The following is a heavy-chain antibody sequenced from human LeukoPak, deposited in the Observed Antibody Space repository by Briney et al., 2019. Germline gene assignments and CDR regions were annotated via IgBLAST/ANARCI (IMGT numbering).Heavy chain of an antibody. CDR2: IYHSGST. V-gene: IGHV4-34*01. CDR1: GGSFSGYY. CDR3: ARDSGSYSLLDY. D-gene: IGHD1-26*01. Sequence: SETLSLTCAVYGGSFSGYYWSWIRQPPGKGLEWIGSIYHSGSTYYNPSLKSRVTISVDTSKNQFSLKLSSVTAADTAVYYCARDSGSYSLLDYWGQGTLVTVSS. J-gene: IGHJ4*02.